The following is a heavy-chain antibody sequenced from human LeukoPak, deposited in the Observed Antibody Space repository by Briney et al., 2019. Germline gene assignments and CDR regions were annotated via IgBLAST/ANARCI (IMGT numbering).Heavy chain of an antibody. D-gene: IGHD2-15*01. V-gene: IGHV3-23*01. J-gene: IGHJ4*02. CDR1: GFTFSSYA. Sequence: HSGGSLRLSCAASGFTFSSYAMSWVRQAPGKGLEWVSVISVSGLSTYYGDSVKGRFTISRDNSKNTLYLQMNSLRAEDTAVYYCAKGRLVVTATDYWGQGTLVTVSS. CDR2: ISVSGLST. CDR3: AKGRLVVTATDY.